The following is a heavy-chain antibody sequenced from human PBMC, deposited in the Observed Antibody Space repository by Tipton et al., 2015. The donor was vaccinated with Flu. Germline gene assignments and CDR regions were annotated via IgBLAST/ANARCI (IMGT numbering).Heavy chain of an antibody. J-gene: IGHJ6*03. Sequence: TLSLTCTVSGGSISSYYWSWIRQPAGKGLEWIGRIYTSGSTNYNPSLKSRVTMSVDTSKNQFSLKLSSVTAADTAVYYCARATSWFGELSYYYYMDVWGKGTTVTVSS. CDR1: GGSISSYY. CDR3: ARATSWFGELSYYYYMDV. D-gene: IGHD3-10*01. V-gene: IGHV4-4*07. CDR2: IYTSGST.